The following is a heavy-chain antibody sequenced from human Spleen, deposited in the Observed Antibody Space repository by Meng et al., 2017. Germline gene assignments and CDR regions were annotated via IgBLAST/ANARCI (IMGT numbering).Heavy chain of an antibody. CDR2: IYESGST. CDR1: GDSMSDYY. CDR3: ARSGGYSYGYGMDV. J-gene: IGHJ6*02. V-gene: IGHV4-59*01. Sequence: SETLSLTCTVSGDSMSDYYWSWVRQPPGKGLEWMGYIYESGSTNYDPSLKSRLTISVDTSNNEFSLKLTSVTAADTAVYYCARSGGYSYGYGMDVWGQGTTVTVSS. D-gene: IGHD5-18*01.